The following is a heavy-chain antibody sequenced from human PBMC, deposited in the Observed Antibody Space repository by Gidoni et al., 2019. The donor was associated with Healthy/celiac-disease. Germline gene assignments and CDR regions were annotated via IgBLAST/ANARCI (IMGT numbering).Heavy chain of an antibody. J-gene: IGHJ4*02. Sequence: QLQLQESGPGLVKPSETLSLTCIVSGGSLSSSSYYWGWIRQPPGKGLEWIGSIYYSGSTYYNPSLKSRVTISVDTSKNQFSLKLSSVTAADTAVYYCARPVGYCTNGVCYTYFDYWGQGTLVTVSS. CDR2: IYYSGST. D-gene: IGHD2-8*01. CDR1: GGSLSSSSYY. V-gene: IGHV4-39*01. CDR3: ARPVGYCTNGVCYTYFDY.